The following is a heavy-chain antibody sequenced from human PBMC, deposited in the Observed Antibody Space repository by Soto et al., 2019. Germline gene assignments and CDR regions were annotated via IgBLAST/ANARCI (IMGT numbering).Heavy chain of an antibody. CDR1: GFTFSDYA. CDR3: EKQRVGISWIRDFDY. Sequence: GGSLRLSCAASGFTFSDYALSWVRQAPGKGLEWISVISATGGSTYYADSVKGRFTISRDDANNTVSLQMNTLRAEDSAVYYCEKQRVGISWIRDFDYWGQGTLVTVSS. D-gene: IGHD6-6*01. J-gene: IGHJ4*02. V-gene: IGHV3-23*01. CDR2: ISATGGST.